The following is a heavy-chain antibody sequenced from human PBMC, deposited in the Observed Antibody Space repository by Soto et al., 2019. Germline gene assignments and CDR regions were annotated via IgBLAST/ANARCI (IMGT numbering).Heavy chain of an antibody. CDR1: GFSLTSPGRC. V-gene: IGHV2-70*13. CDR2: IERDDDDK. CDR3: ARSIRGPRRFNGMDV. Sequence: SGPTLVNPTEPLTLTCTFSGFSLTSPGRCVSWIRQPPGKALEWLALIERDDDDKYYSTSLKTRLTISKDTRKNQVVLTMANMDPADTGTYYCARSIRGPRRFNGMDVWGQGTTVTVSS. D-gene: IGHD1-20*01. J-gene: IGHJ6*02.